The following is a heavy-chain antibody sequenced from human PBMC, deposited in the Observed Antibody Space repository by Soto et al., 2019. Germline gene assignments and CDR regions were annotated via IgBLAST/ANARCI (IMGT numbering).Heavy chain of an antibody. J-gene: IGHJ6*02. CDR1: GDSVSSNSAT. CDR3: ARGVVAAAPPNYYYYGMDV. CDR2: TYYRSKWYN. D-gene: IGHD6-13*01. Sequence: SQTLSLTCAISGDSVSSNSATWDWIRQSPSRGLEWLGRTYYRSKWYNDYAVSVKSRITINPDTSKNQFSLQLNSATPEDTAVYYCARGVVAAAPPNYYYYGMDVWGQGTTVTVSS. V-gene: IGHV6-1*01.